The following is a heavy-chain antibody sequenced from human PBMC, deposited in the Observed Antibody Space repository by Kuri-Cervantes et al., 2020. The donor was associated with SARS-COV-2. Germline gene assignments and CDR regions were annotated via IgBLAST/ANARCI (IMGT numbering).Heavy chain of an antibody. CDR1: GGSFSGYY. CDR3: VRHYDFWSGTHAFDI. Sequence: SETLSLTCAVYGGSFSGYYWSWIRQPPGKGLEWIGEINHSGSTNYNPSLKSRVTISVDTSKNQFSLKLSSVTAADTAVYYCVRHYDFWSGTHAFDIWGQGTMVTVSS. J-gene: IGHJ3*02. V-gene: IGHV4-34*01. D-gene: IGHD3-3*01. CDR2: INHSGST.